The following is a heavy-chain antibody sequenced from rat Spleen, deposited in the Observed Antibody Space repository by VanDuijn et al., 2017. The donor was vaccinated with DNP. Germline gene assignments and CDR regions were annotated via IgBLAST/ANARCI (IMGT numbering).Heavy chain of an antibody. V-gene: IGHV2-32*01. Sequence: QVQLRESGPGLVQPSQTLSLVCTVSGFSLTIYHVHWVRQPPGKGLEWMGVMWSDGDTSSNSALKSRLSISRDTSKSQVFLRMNSLQTEDTATYYCARWHLYLSYFDYWGQGVMVTVSS. J-gene: IGHJ2*01. CDR1: GFSLTIYH. CDR2: MWSDGDT. CDR3: ARWHLYLSYFDY. D-gene: IGHD1-2*01.